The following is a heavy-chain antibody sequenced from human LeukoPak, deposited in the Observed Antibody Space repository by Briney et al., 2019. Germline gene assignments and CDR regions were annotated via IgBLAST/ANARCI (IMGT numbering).Heavy chain of an antibody. J-gene: IGHJ3*02. CDR1: GFTFTSYV. CDR3: AKSKTPSAFDI. CDR2: ISGSGGNT. Sequence: GGSLRLSCAASGFTFTSYVMTWVRQAPGKGPEWVSAISGSGGNTYYADSVKGRFTISRDNSKNTLYLQMNSLRAEDTAVYYCAKSKTPSAFDIWGQGTMVTVSS. D-gene: IGHD4-11*01. V-gene: IGHV3-23*01.